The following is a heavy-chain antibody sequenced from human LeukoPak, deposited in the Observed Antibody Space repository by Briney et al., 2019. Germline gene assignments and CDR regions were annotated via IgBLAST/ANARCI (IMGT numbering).Heavy chain of an antibody. J-gene: IGHJ6*03. V-gene: IGHV3-30*02. CDR1: GFTFSSYG. Sequence: DPGGSLRLSCAASGFTFSSYGMYWVRQAPGKGLEWVAFVRYDGSNKYYADSVKGRFTISRDNSKDTLYLQMKSLRAEDTAVYYCAKGGGYEAQYYYYYLDVWSKGTTVTISS. CDR3: AKGGGYEAQYYYYYLDV. CDR2: VRYDGSNK. D-gene: IGHD5-12*01.